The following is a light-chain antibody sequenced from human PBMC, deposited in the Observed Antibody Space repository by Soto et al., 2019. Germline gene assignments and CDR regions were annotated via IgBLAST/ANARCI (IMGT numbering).Light chain of an antibody. CDR3: QTWDTGTRV. Sequence: QSVLTQSPSASAPLGASVKLTCTLSSGHSSYAVAWHQQQPEKGPRYLMKLNSDGSHTKGDGIPDRFSGSSSGAERYLTISSLQSEDEADYYCQTWDTGTRVFGGGTKVTVL. J-gene: IGLJ2*01. V-gene: IGLV4-69*02. CDR2: LNSDGSH. CDR1: SGHSSYA.